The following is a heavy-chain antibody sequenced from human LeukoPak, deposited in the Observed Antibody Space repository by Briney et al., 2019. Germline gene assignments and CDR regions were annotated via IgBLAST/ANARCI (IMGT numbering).Heavy chain of an antibody. CDR3: ARDHRITTANFGDV. D-gene: IGHD3-22*01. J-gene: IGHJ6*02. V-gene: IGHV1-18*04. CDR2: ISAYNGNT. Sequence: ASVKVSRKDSGYTFTSYGISWVRQAPGQGLEWMGWISAYNGNTNYAQKLQGRVTMTTDTSTSTAYMELRSLRSDDTVVYYCARDHRITTANFGDVWGQGTTVTVSS. CDR1: GYTFTSYG.